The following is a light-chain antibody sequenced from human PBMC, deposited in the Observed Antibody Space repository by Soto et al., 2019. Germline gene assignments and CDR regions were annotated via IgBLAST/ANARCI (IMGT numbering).Light chain of an antibody. V-gene: IGKV1-5*03. CDR2: TAS. J-gene: IGKJ1*01. CDR1: QTISNW. CDR3: QQYKTYPWT. Sequence: DIQMTQSPSTLSASVGDRVTITCRASQTISNWLAWYQQKPGKAPKFLIYTASTLESGVPSRFSGAGSGTEFSLTISSLQPDDFATYYCQQYKTYPWTFGQGTKVEIK.